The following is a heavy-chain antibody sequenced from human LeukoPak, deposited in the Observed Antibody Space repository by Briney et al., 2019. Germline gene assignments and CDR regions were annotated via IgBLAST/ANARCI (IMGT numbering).Heavy chain of an antibody. CDR3: ARGPLSIAVAGTSDFDY. D-gene: IGHD6-19*01. V-gene: IGHV4-34*01. CDR1: GGSFSGYY. J-gene: IGHJ4*02. CDR2: INHSGST. Sequence: PSETLSLTCAVYGGSFSGYYWSWIRQPPGKGLEWIGEINHSGSTNYNPSLKSRVTISVDTSKNQFSLKLSSVTAADTAVYYCARGPLSIAVAGTSDFDYWGQGTLVTVSS.